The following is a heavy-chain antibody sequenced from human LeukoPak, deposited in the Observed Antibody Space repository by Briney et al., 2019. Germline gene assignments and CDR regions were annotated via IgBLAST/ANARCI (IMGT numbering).Heavy chain of an antibody. CDR2: LCCGGST. Sequence: SETLSPTCTVSGGSISSSTYYWSWIRQPPGKGLEWIGSLCCGGSTYYNPSLKRRVTISVDTSKNLFSLKLSSVTAADTAVYYFARLNWDDTDYWGQGTLVTVSS. J-gene: IGHJ4*02. D-gene: IGHD1-20*01. V-gene: IGHV4-39*02. CDR1: GGSISSSTYY. CDR3: ARLNWDDTDY.